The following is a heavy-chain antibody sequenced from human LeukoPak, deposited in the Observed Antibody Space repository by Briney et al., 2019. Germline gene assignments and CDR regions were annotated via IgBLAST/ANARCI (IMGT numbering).Heavy chain of an antibody. CDR3: AKLDAIDAFDM. CDR1: GFSFSSYA. V-gene: IGHV3-30-3*02. CDR2: ISYDGNSK. Sequence: GGSLRLSCAASGFSFSSYAVHWVRQPPGRGLEWVAVISYDGNSKYYADFLKGRFTISRDTSKNTLYLQMNSLRAEDTAIYYCAKLDAIDAFDMWGQGTMVTVSS. J-gene: IGHJ3*02.